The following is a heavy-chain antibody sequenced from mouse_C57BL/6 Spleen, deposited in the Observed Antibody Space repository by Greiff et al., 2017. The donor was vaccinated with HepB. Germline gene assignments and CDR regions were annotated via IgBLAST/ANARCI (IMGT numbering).Heavy chain of an antibody. CDR3: ARGGAHSYYFDY. Sequence: VQLQQSGPELVKPGASVKISCKASGYAFSSSWMNWVKQRPGKGLEWIGRIYPGDGDTNYNGKFKGKATLTADKSSSTAYMQLSSLTSEDSAVYCCARGGAHSYYFDYWGQGTTLTVSS. J-gene: IGHJ2*01. V-gene: IGHV1-82*01. CDR2: IYPGDGDT. D-gene: IGHD1-2*01. CDR1: GYAFSSSW.